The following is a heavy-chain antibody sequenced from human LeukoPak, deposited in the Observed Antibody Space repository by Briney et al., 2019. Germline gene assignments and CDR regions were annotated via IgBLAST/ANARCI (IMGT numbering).Heavy chain of an antibody. D-gene: IGHD6-19*01. CDR1: GYTFTSYG. Sequence: ASVKVSCKASGYTFTSYGISWVRQAPGQGLEWMGWISAYNGGTNYAQKFQGRVTMTRDTSISTAYMELSRLRSDDTAVYYCARVGIAVAGHYFDYWGQGTLVTVSS. J-gene: IGHJ4*02. CDR3: ARVGIAVAGHYFDY. CDR2: ISAYNGGT. V-gene: IGHV1-18*01.